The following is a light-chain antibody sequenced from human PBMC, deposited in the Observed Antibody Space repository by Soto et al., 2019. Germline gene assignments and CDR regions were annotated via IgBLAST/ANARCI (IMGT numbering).Light chain of an antibody. J-gene: IGLJ2*01. CDR2: EVS. CDR3: SSYTSSNTLV. Sequence: QSALTQPASGSGSRGQSITISCTGTSSDVGAYNYVSWYQQHPGKAPKLMIFEVSDRPSGVSNRFSGSKSGNTASLTISGLQAEDEADYYCSSYTSSNTLVFGGGTKLTVL. CDR1: SSDVGAYNY. V-gene: IGLV2-14*01.